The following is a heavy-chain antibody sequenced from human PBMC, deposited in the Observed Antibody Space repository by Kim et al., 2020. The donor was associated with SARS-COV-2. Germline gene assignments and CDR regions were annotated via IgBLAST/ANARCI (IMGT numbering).Heavy chain of an antibody. Sequence: SETLSLTCTVSGGSISSYYWSWIRQPPGKGLEWIGYIYYSGSTNYNPSLKSRVTISVDTSKNQFSLKLSSVTAADTAVYYCARALAYYYYGMDVWGQGTTVTVSS. CDR3: ARALAYYYYGMDV. V-gene: IGHV4-59*13. D-gene: IGHD3-16*01. J-gene: IGHJ6*02. CDR2: IYYSGST. CDR1: GGSISSYY.